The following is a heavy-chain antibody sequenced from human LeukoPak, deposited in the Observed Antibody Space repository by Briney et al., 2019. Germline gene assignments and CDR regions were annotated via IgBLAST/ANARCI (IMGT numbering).Heavy chain of an antibody. CDR1: GYTFTGYY. Sequence: ASVKVSCKASGYTFTGYYMHWVRQAPGQGLEWMGWINPNSGGTNYAQKVQGRVTMTRETSISTAYMELSRLRSDDTAVYYCARGWVVTGAFDIWGQGTMVTVSS. V-gene: IGHV1-2*02. CDR3: ARGWVVTGAFDI. J-gene: IGHJ3*02. D-gene: IGHD4-23*01. CDR2: INPNSGGT.